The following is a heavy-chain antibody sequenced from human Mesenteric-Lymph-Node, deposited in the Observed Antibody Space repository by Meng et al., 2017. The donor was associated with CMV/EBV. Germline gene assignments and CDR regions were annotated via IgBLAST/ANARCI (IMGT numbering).Heavy chain of an antibody. Sequence: GESLKISCEASGFTFNKYPIHWVRQAPGKGLEWVAVISYDGGNNYYADSVQGRFAISRDNSKNTLYLQMNGLRADDTAVYYCARDSYRDVSGYDAFEIWGQGTMVTVSS. J-gene: IGHJ3*02. CDR2: ISYDGGNN. V-gene: IGHV3-30*09. CDR1: GFTFNKYP. CDR3: ARDSYRDVSGYDAFEI. D-gene: IGHD5-12*01.